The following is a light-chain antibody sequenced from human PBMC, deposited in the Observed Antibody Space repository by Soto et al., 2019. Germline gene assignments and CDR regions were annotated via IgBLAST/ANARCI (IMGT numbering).Light chain of an antibody. J-gene: IGKJ3*01. CDR3: QQYGRSAFT. CDR1: QSVSSSY. V-gene: IGKV3-20*01. Sequence: EIVLTQSPGTLSLSPGERATLSCRASQSVSSSYLAWYQQQPGQAPRLLIYGASSRATGIPDRFSGSGSGTDFPFTISRLEPEDFAVYYCQQYGRSAFTFGPGTKADIK. CDR2: GAS.